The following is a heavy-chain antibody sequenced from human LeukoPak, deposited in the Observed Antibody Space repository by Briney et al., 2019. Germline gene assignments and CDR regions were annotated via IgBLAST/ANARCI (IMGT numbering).Heavy chain of an antibody. Sequence: SGGSLRLSCAASGITVSINYMSWVRQAPGKGLEWVSFLYSDGSTYYADSVKGRFTISRHNSKNTLYLQMNSLRAEDTAMYYCARANWYFDLWGRGTLVSVSS. CDR3: ARANWYFDL. V-gene: IGHV3-53*04. CDR1: GITVSINY. J-gene: IGHJ2*01. CDR2: LYSDGST.